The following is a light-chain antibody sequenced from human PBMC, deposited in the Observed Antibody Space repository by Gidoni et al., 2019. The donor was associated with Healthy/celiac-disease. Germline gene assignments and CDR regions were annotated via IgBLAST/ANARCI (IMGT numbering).Light chain of an antibody. CDR1: SSDVGGYNY. CDR2: EVS. V-gene: IGLV2-14*01. J-gene: IGLJ1*01. CDR3: SSYTSSSTRV. Sequence: SALTPPASVSGSPGQSITISCTGTSSDVGGYNYVSWYQQHPGKAPKLMIYEVSNRPSGVSNRFSGSKSGNTASLTISGLQAEDEADYYCSSYTSSSTRVFGTGTKVTVL.